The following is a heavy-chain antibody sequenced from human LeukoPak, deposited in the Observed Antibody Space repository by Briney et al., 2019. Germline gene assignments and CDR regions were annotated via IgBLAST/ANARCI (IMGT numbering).Heavy chain of an antibody. CDR1: GFTFSDYA. V-gene: IGHV3-30*04. CDR3: VRTDCSGGSCYPNFDY. CDR2: ISYDGSNK. Sequence: GGSLRLSCTASGFTFSDYAIHWVRQAPGKGLEWVAVISYDGSNKYYADSVKGRFTISRDNSKNTLYLQMNSLRAEDTALYYCVRTDCSGGSCYPNFDYWGQGTLATVSS. J-gene: IGHJ4*02. D-gene: IGHD2-15*01.